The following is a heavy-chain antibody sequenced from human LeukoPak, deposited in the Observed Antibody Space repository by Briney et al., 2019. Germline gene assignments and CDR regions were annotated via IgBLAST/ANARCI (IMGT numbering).Heavy chain of an antibody. D-gene: IGHD1-26*01. V-gene: IGHV5-51*01. Sequence: GASLKISWKGSGYSFTSYWIGWVRQLPGKGLEWMGIIYHGDSATRYSPSFQGQITISADKSISTAYQQWSSLKVSDTAMYYCARLNIVGAINWFDPWGQGTLVTVSS. CDR1: GYSFTSYW. CDR2: IYHGDSAT. CDR3: ARLNIVGAINWFDP. J-gene: IGHJ5*02.